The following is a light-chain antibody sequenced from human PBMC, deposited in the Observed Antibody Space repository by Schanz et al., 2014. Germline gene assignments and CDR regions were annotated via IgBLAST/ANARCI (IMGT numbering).Light chain of an antibody. J-gene: IGKJ5*01. CDR3: QQHPPIT. Sequence: EIVLTQSPGTLSLSPGERATLSCRASQSVYANFLAWYQQKPGQAPRLLIYGASSRATGIPDRFSGSGSVTDFTLSISRLEPEDFAVYYCQQHPPITFGQGTRLDIK. V-gene: IGKV3-20*01. CDR1: QSVYANF. CDR2: GAS.